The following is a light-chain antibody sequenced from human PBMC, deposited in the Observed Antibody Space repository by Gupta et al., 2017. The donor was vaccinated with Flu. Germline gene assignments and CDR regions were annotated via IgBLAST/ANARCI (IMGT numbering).Light chain of an antibody. CDR1: QDISTS. Sequence: DIQMTQSPSSLSASVGDRVTITCQASQDISTSLNWYQQKSGKAPRLLIYDASRLHTGVPSRFSGSGSGTHFTLTISSLQAEDIATYHCQNVVKLPLTFGGGTKVEIK. CDR2: DAS. CDR3: QNVVKLPLT. V-gene: IGKV1-33*01. J-gene: IGKJ4*01.